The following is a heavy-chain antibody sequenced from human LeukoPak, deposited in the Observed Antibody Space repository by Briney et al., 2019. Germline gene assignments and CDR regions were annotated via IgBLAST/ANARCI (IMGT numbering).Heavy chain of an antibody. CDR3: AKKYNTGLDP. V-gene: IGHV3-53*01. J-gene: IGHJ5*02. CDR2: IYSGGST. CDR1: GFTVSSNY. D-gene: IGHD1-14*01. Sequence: PGGSLRLSCAASGFTVSSNYMSWVRQAPGKGLEWVSVIYSGGSTYYADSVKGRFTISRDNFKNTLYLQMNSLRVEDTAVYYCAKKYNTGLDPWGQGTLVTVSS.